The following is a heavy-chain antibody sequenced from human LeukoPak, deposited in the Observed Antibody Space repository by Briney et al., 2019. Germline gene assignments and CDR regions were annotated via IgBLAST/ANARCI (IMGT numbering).Heavy chain of an antibody. CDR2: VYYSGGA. J-gene: IGHJ4*02. V-gene: IGHV4-39*01. CDR3: ARPHCSSANCYGGGFDS. Sequence: SETLSLNCTVSNGSITSSSYYWGWIRQPPGKGLEWIGSVYYSGGAYYNPSLKSRLTIAVDTSKNQFSLKLTSVTAADTAVYYCARPHCSSANCYGGGFDSWGQGTLVTVPS. CDR1: NGSITSSSYY. D-gene: IGHD2-2*01.